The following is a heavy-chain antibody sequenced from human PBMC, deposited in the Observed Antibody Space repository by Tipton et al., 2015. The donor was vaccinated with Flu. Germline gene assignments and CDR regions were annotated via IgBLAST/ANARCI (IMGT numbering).Heavy chain of an antibody. D-gene: IGHD2-15*01. V-gene: IGHV1-2*02. Sequence: QLVQSGAEVKKPGASVKVSCKASGYTFTGYYMHWVRQAPGQGLEWMGWINPNSGGTNYAQKLQGRVTMTTDTSTSTAYMELRSLRSDDTAVYYCARDYCSGGSCYSSGFDYWGQGTLVTVSS. J-gene: IGHJ4*02. CDR2: INPNSGGT. CDR3: ARDYCSGGSCYSSGFDY. CDR1: GYTFTGYY.